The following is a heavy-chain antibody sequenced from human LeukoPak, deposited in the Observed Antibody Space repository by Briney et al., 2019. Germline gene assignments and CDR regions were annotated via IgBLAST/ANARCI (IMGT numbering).Heavy chain of an antibody. D-gene: IGHD1-1*01. J-gene: IGHJ4*02. CDR2: IKGGGSEE. CDR3: VKGNGFLLGF. CDR1: GFTFSSEW. V-gene: IGHV3-7*01. Sequence: PGGSLRLSCAASGFTFSSEWMNWVRQAPGKELEWVAIIKGGGSEEYYVDSVKGRFTISRDNTKNSLYLQMNRLRVEDTALYYCVKGNGFLLGFWGQGTQVTVSS.